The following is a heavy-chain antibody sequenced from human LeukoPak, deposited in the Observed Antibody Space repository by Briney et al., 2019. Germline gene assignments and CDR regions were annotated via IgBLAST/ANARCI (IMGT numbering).Heavy chain of an antibody. V-gene: IGHV3-15*01. D-gene: IGHD2-15*01. CDR3: TTVVLEVATDGTFDI. Sequence: GGSLRLSCAASRFPSSNAWMSSGRQAPGKGLEWVGRIKTKTDGGTTDYAAPVKGRFTISRDDSKNTLYLLMNSLKTEDTAVYCCTTVVLEVATDGTFDIWGQGTMVTVSS. J-gene: IGHJ3*02. CDR1: RFPSSNAW. CDR2: IKTKTDGGTT.